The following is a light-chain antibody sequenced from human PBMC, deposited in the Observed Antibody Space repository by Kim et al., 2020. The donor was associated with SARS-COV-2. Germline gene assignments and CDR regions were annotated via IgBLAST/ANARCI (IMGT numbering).Light chain of an antibody. CDR1: NSNNESHE. J-gene: IGLJ2*01. CDR2: SNC. V-gene: IGLV1-44*01. Sequence: GHRVTSSCYGSNSNNESHEVNWYQQSPGTAPKLRIYSNCQRPSGVPDRFSGSKVGTSGSLAISGLQSEDEAVYFCEAWDDTLKGVVFGGGTQLTVL. CDR3: EAWDDTLKGVV.